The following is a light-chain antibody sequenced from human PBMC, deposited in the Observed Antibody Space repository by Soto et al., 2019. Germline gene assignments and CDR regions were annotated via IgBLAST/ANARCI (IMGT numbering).Light chain of an antibody. CDR2: DAS. J-gene: IGKJ2*01. V-gene: IGKV1-33*01. CDR3: QHYDNLPYT. CDR1: QDISTY. Sequence: DIQMTQSPSSLSASIGDRVTITCQASQDISTYLNWYQQKPGTAPKLLIFDASDLETGVPSRFSGSGSGTDFTFTISSLQPEDIATYCCQHYDNLPYTFGQRTQLEIK.